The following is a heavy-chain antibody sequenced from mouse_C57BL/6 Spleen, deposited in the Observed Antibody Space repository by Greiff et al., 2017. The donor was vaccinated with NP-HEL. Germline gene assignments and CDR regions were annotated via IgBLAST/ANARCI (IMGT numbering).Heavy chain of an antibody. CDR2: INSDGGST. CDR1: EYEFPSHD. CDR3: ARQAYYGSSSSYWYFDV. V-gene: IGHV5-2*03. D-gene: IGHD1-1*01. J-gene: IGHJ1*03. Sequence: EVMLVESGGGLVQPGESLKLSCESNEYEFPSHDMSWVRKTPEKRLELVAAINSDGGSTYYPDTMERRFIISRDNTKKTLYLQMSRLRSEDTALYYCARQAYYGSSSSYWYFDVWGTGTTVTVSS.